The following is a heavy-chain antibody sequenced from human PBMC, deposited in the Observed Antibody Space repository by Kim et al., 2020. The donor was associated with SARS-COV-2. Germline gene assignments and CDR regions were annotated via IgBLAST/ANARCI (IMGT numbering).Heavy chain of an antibody. CDR1: GGSISSSSYY. CDR3: ARAIAARTSFVDY. V-gene: IGHV4-39*01. CDR2: IYYSGST. Sequence: SETLSLTCTVSGGSISSSSYYWGWIRQPPGKGLEWIGSIYYSGSTYYNPSLKSRVTISVDTSKNQFSLKLSSVTAADTAVYYCARAIAARTSFVDYWGQGTLVTVSS. J-gene: IGHJ4*02. D-gene: IGHD6-6*01.